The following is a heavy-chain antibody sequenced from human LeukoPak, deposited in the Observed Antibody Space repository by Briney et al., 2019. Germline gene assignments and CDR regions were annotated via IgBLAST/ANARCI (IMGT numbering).Heavy chain of an antibody. V-gene: IGHV4-39*01. Sequence: PSETLSLTCTVSGGSISSSSYYWGWLRQPPGKGLEWIGSIYYSGSTYYNPSLKSRVTISVNTSKNQFSLKLSSVTAADTAVYYCIIGRGSYYYDSSGYYYRDYWGQGTLVTVSS. D-gene: IGHD3-22*01. CDR3: IIGRGSYYYDSSGYYYRDY. CDR2: IYYSGST. CDR1: GGSISSSSYY. J-gene: IGHJ4*02.